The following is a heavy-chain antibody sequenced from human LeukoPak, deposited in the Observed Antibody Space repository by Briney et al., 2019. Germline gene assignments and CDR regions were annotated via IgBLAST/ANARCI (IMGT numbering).Heavy chain of an antibody. D-gene: IGHD3-9*01. J-gene: IGHJ3*02. CDR1: GFTFDDYA. CDR3: AKSLTGYYLDAFDI. V-gene: IGHV3-9*01. Sequence: PGRYLRLSCAASGFTFDDYAMHWVRQAPGQGLEWVSGISWNSGSIGYADSVKGRFTISRDNAKNSLYLQMNSLRAEDTALYYCAKSLTGYYLDAFDIWGQGTMVTVSS. CDR2: ISWNSGSI.